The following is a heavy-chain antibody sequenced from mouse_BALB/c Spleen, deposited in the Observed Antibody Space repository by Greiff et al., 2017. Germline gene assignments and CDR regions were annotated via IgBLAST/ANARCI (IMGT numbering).Heavy chain of an antibody. CDR3: TMDGNYNYAMDY. D-gene: IGHD2-1*01. CDR1: GYAFSSYW. J-gene: IGHJ4*01. V-gene: IGHV1-80*01. CDR2: IYPGDGDT. Sequence: QVQLQQSGAELVRPGSSVKISCKASGYAFSSYWMNWVKQRPGQGLEWIGQIYPGDGDTNYNEKFKRKATLTVDKSSSTAYMQLSSLTSEDSAVYYCTMDGNYNYAMDYWGQGTSVTVSS.